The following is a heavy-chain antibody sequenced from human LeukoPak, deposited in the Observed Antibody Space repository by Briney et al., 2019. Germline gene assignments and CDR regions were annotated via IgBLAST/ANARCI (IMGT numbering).Heavy chain of an antibody. CDR1: GFTFSTYC. Sequence: PGGSLRLSCSASGFTFSTYCMSWVRQAPGKGLEWVANMKRDGSEIYYVDSVRGRFTISRDNVRNSLYLQMNSLRAEDTAVYYCARGSGQLGSFDYWGQGTLVTVSS. CDR2: MKRDGSEI. D-gene: IGHD1-26*01. J-gene: IGHJ4*02. CDR3: ARGSGQLGSFDY. V-gene: IGHV3-7*01.